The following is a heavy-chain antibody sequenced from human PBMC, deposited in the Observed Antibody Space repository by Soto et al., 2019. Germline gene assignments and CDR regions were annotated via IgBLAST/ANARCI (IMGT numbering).Heavy chain of an antibody. V-gene: IGHV3-30-3*01. CDR1: GFTFTRFA. CDR2: ISYDANKK. CDR3: ARFFGVVIRLSDTGPEYGMDV. J-gene: IGHJ6*02. Sequence: PGGSLRLSCAASGFTFTRFAIHWVRQAPGKRLEWVAFISYDANKKKSADSVKGRLTISRDNSRNTVYLHMSSLRTGDTAVYYCARFFGVVIRLSDTGPEYGMDVWGQGTTVTVSS. D-gene: IGHD3-3*01.